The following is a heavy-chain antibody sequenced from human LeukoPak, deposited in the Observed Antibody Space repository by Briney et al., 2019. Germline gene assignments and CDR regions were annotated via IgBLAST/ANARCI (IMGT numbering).Heavy chain of an antibody. Sequence: ASVKVSCKASGGTFISYAISWVRQAPGQGLEWMGGIIPIFGTANYAQKLQGRVTITADESTSTAYMELSSLRSEDTAVYYCARDFVVAASTYYYGMDVWGQGTTVTVSS. D-gene: IGHD2-15*01. V-gene: IGHV1-69*01. CDR3: ARDFVVAASTYYYGMDV. CDR2: IIPIFGTA. CDR1: GGTFISYA. J-gene: IGHJ6*02.